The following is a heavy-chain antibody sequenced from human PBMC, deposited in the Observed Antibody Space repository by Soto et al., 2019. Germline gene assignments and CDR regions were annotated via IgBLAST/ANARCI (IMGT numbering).Heavy chain of an antibody. CDR3: AKAAGAGGWYYFDY. D-gene: IGHD6-19*01. CDR2: ISYDGSSK. J-gene: IGHJ4*02. V-gene: IGHV3-30*18. CDR1: GFTFSGYG. Sequence: QVQLVESGGGVVQPGRPLRLSCAASGFTFSGYGMLWVRQAPGEGLEWVAFISYDGSSKYFPDSVKGRFTISRDNSKNTLYLQMNSLRADDTAVYYCAKAAGAGGWYYFDYWGQGTLVTVSS.